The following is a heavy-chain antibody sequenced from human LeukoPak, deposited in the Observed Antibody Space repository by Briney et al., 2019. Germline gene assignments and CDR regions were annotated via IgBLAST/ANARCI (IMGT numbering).Heavy chain of an antibody. J-gene: IGHJ4*02. CDR1: TFNFGSYA. V-gene: IGHV3-23*01. D-gene: IGHD6-19*01. Sequence: GGSLRLSCTASTFNFGSYAMTWVRQAPGKGLEWVSAISGSGGNTYYGDSVKGRFAISRDNSKNALYLQMNNLRAEDTAVYYCAKHPSAVAGMFDEDHFDYWGQGTLVTVSS. CDR2: ISGSGGNT. CDR3: AKHPSAVAGMFDEDHFDY.